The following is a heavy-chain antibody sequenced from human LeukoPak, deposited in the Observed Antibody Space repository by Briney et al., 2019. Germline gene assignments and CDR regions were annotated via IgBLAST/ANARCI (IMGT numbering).Heavy chain of an antibody. CDR3: ARADSSSWYYFDY. D-gene: IGHD6-13*01. J-gene: IGHJ4*02. Sequence: SETLSLTCAVSGGSISSGGYSWSWIRQPPGKGLEWIGYIYHSGSTYYNPSLKSRVTISVDRSKNQFSLKLSSVTAADTAVYYYARADSSSWYYFDYWGEGTLVTVSS. CDR1: GGSISSGGYS. V-gene: IGHV4-30-2*01. CDR2: IYHSGST.